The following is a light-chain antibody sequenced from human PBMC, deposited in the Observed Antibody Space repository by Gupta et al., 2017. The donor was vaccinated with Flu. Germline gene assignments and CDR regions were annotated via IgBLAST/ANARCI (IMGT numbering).Light chain of an antibody. Sequence: QSALTQLRSVLGSPGQPATISCTGTSSDVGGNNYVSWYQQHPAKAPELIVYDVSKRPSGVPDRYSGSKSGNTASLTISGLRAEDEADYYCCSSAGTYTIAYIFGTGTKVTVL. CDR1: SSDVGGNNY. CDR2: DVS. CDR3: CSSAGTYTIAYI. V-gene: IGLV2-11*01. J-gene: IGLJ1*01.